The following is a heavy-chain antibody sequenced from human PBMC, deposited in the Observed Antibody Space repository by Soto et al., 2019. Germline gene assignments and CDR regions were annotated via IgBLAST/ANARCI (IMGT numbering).Heavy chain of an antibody. V-gene: IGHV4-59*01. CDR3: ARGGHYYGSPYYFDY. Sequence: SETLSLTCTVSGGSISSYYWSWIRQPPGKGLEWIGYIYYSGSTNYNPSLKSRVTISVDTSKNQFSLKLSSVTAADTAVYYCARGGHYYGSPYYFDYCGQGTLVTVSS. D-gene: IGHD3-10*01. J-gene: IGHJ4*02. CDR2: IYYSGST. CDR1: GGSISSYY.